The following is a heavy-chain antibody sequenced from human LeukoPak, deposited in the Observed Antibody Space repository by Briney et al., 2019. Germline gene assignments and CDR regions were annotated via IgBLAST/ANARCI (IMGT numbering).Heavy chain of an antibody. V-gene: IGHV4-59*12. J-gene: IGHJ6*03. CDR1: GGSISSYY. D-gene: IGHD6-6*01. CDR2: IYYSGST. CDR3: ASGSSSPRYYYYYYMDV. Sequence: PSETLSLTCTVSGGSISSYYWSWIRQPPGKGLEWIGYIYYSGSTNYNPSLKSRVTISVDTSKNQFSLKLSSVTAADTAVYYCASGSSSPRYYYYYYMDVWGKGTTVTVSS.